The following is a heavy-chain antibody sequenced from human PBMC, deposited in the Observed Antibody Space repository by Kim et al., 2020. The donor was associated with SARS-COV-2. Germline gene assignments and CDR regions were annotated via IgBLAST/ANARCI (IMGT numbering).Heavy chain of an antibody. V-gene: IGHV3-15*01. CDR2: IKNKADVGKT. CDR3: STWSLPDY. Sequence: GGSLRLSCAVSGFPFNNAWMNWVRQAPGKGLEWVGRIKNKADVGKTDYAAPVKDRFTISRDDSKNTLYLQMKSLKTEDTAVYYCSTWSLPDYWGQGTLVTVSS. J-gene: IGHJ4*02. CDR1: GFPFNNAW.